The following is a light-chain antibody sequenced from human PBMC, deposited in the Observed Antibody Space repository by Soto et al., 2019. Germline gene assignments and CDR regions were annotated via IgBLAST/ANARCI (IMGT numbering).Light chain of an antibody. Sequence: QSALTQPASVSGSPGQSITISCTGSSSDVGAYNYVSWYQQHPGKAPKLMIYEVSNRPSGVSNRFSGSKSGNTASLTISGLQTEDEADDYCSSFTRSNTWVFGGGTKLTVL. CDR3: SSFTRSNTWV. V-gene: IGLV2-14*01. CDR1: SSDVGAYNY. CDR2: EVS. J-gene: IGLJ2*01.